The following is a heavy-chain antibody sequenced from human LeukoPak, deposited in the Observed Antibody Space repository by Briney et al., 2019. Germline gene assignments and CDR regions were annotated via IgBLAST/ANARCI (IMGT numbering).Heavy chain of an antibody. CDR3: AKRGLRSSGWSLNWFDP. Sequence: PGGSLRLSCIASGFTFSSYAMSWVRQAPGKGLEWVSTISDSGGSTYYADSVKGRFTISRDNSKNTLYLQMNSLRAEDTAVYYCAKRGLRSSGWSLNWFDPWGQGILVTVSS. V-gene: IGHV3-23*01. J-gene: IGHJ5*02. D-gene: IGHD6-19*01. CDR1: GFTFSSYA. CDR2: ISDSGGST.